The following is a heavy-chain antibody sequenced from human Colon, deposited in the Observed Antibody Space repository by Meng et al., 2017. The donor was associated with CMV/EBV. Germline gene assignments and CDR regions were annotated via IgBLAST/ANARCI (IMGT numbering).Heavy chain of an antibody. V-gene: IGHV3-30*02. CDR3: AKDKGVRYLEWSSV. CDR2: IRSDGSDE. J-gene: IGHJ4*02. Sequence: GESLKISCAASGFTFSISGMHWVRQAPGKGLEWVALIRSDGSDEYYADSVKGRFTISKDNSKNMLFLQMNSLRAEDTAVYYCAKDKGVRYLEWSSVRGQGTLVTVSS. D-gene: IGHD3-3*01. CDR1: GFTFSISG.